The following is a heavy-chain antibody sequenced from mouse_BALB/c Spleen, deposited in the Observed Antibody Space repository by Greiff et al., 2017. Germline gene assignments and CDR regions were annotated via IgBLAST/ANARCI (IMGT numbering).Heavy chain of an antibody. CDR3: ARKEGYGFAY. Sequence: QVQLKESGPGLVQPSQSLSITCTVSGFSLTSYGVHWVRQSPGKGLEWLGVIWSGGSTDYNAAFISRLSISKDNSKSQVFFKMNSLQANDTAIYYCARKEGYGFAYWGQGTLVTVSA. J-gene: IGHJ3*01. V-gene: IGHV2-2*02. CDR1: GFSLTSYG. CDR2: IWSGGST. D-gene: IGHD2-2*01.